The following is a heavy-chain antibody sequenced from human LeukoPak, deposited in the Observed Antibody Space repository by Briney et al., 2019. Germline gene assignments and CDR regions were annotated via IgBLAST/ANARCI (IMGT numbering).Heavy chain of an antibody. Sequence: SETLSLTCTVSGGSISSRPYYWGWVRQPPGKGLEWIGTISYSGTTYYSPSLKSRVTISLDTSKNQFSLKLSSVTAADTAIYYCARDFSSSSTVYYYYYMGVWGKGTTVTISS. CDR2: ISYSGTT. J-gene: IGHJ6*03. CDR1: GGSISSRPYY. D-gene: IGHD6-6*01. CDR3: ARDFSSSSTVYYYYYMGV. V-gene: IGHV4-39*07.